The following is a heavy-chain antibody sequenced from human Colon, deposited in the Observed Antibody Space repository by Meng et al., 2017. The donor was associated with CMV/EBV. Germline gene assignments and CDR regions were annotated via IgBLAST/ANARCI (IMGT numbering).Heavy chain of an antibody. J-gene: IGHJ3*02. CDR3: AKDLYEAVVALDAFDI. CDR2: IDADGYTT. V-gene: IGHV3-23*03. Sequence: GGSLRLSCTVSGYSISSGYYWGWIRQPPGKGLEWVSVIDADGYTTNYADSVEGRFTISREDSRNTLYLEMNSLRVEDTAIYYCAKDLYEAVVALDAFDIWGQGTMVTVSS. CDR1: GYSISSGYY. D-gene: IGHD3-22*01.